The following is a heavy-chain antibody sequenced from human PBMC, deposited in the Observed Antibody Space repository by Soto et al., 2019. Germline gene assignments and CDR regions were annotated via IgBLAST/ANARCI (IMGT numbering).Heavy chain of an antibody. V-gene: IGHV4-30-2*01. J-gene: IGHJ3*02. CDR1: GGSISSGGYS. D-gene: IGHD3-22*01. Sequence: QLQLQESGSGLVKPSQTLSLTCAVSGGSISSGGYSWSWIRQPPGKGLEWIGYIYHSGSTYYNPSLKSRVTISVDRSKNQFSLKLSSVTAADTAVYYCARVMNYYYDGSGYYSDDAFDIWGQGTMVTVSS. CDR2: IYHSGST. CDR3: ARVMNYYYDGSGYYSDDAFDI.